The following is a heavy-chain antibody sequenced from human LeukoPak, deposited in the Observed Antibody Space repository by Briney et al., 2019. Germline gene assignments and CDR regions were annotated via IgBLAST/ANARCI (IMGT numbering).Heavy chain of an antibody. J-gene: IGHJ3*02. D-gene: IGHD1-7*01. Sequence: ASVKVSCKVSGYTFTVTGYYIHWVRRAPGQGLEWMGWINPNSGGTNYAQRFQGRITMTRDTSISTAYMELSSLRSDDTALYYCARVPHRGTIVELPGTILDAFDIWSQETMVTVSS. CDR3: ARVPHRGTIVELPGTILDAFDI. V-gene: IGHV1-2*02. CDR1: GYTFTVTGYY. CDR2: INPNSGGT.